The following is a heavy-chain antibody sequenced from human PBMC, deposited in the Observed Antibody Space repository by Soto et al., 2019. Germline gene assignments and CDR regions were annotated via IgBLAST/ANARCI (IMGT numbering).Heavy chain of an antibody. V-gene: IGHV1-8*01. CDR3: ARGSKSGDYSRWFDP. CDR1: GYTFTSYD. CDR2: MNPNSGNT. J-gene: IGHJ5*02. D-gene: IGHD4-17*01. Sequence: QVQLVQSGAEVKKPGASVKVSCKASGYTFTSYDINWVRQATGQGFEYLGWMNPNSGNTGYVKKFQGRVTMTRDTSXXNAHMELSSLRSEDTAGYYGARGSKSGDYSRWFDPWGPGTRVTVSS.